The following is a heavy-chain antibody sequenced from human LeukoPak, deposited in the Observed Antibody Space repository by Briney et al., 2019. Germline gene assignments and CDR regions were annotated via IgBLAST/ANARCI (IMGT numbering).Heavy chain of an antibody. D-gene: IGHD2-2*01. J-gene: IGHJ4*02. CDR1: GGTFSSYA. V-gene: IGHV1-69*05. CDR2: IIPIFGTA. CDR3: ARARVAEDQPFDY. Sequence: ASVKVSCKASGGTFSSYAISWVRQAPGQGLEWVGGIIPIFGTANYAQKFQGRVTITTDESTSTAYMELSSLRSEDTAVYYCARARVAEDQPFDYWGQGTLVTVSS.